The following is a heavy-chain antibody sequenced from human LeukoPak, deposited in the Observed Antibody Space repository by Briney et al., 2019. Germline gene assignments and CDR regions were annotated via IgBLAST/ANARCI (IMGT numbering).Heavy chain of an antibody. V-gene: IGHV4-39*07. CDR2: ISYSGST. CDR1: GGSIISSNHY. CDR3: ARDRGSSWYPAFDI. D-gene: IGHD6-13*01. J-gene: IGHJ3*02. Sequence: PSETLSLTCTVSGGSIISSNHYWGWTRQPPGKGLEWFGSISYSGSTNYNPSLKSRVTISVDTSKNQFSLKLSSVTAADTAVYYCARDRGSSWYPAFDIWGQGTMVTVSS.